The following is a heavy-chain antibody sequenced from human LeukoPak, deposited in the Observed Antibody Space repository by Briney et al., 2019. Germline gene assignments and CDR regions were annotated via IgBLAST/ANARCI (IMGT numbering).Heavy chain of an antibody. CDR3: ARTSVTTISYWYFDL. D-gene: IGHD5-12*01. Sequence: ASVKVSCKASGYRFTGYFMHWVRQAPEQGLEWMGRINPNSGATNYAQKFQGRVTMTRDTSISTAYMELSSLISDDTAVYYCARTSVTTISYWYFDLWGRGTLVTVSS. CDR2: INPNSGAT. J-gene: IGHJ2*01. CDR1: GYRFTGYF. V-gene: IGHV1-2*06.